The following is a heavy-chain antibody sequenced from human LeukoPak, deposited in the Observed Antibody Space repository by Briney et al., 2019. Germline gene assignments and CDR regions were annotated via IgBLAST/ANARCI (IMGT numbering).Heavy chain of an antibody. CDR1: GFTFSSYA. CDR3: ARSLSGTAFDY. Sequence: GRSLRLSCAASGFTFSSYAMHWVRQAPGKGLEWVAVISYDGSNKYYADSVKGRFTISRDNSKNTLYLQMNSLRAEDTAVYYCARSLSGTAFDYWGQGTLVTVSS. V-gene: IGHV3-30*04. J-gene: IGHJ4*02. D-gene: IGHD3-16*02. CDR2: ISYDGSNK.